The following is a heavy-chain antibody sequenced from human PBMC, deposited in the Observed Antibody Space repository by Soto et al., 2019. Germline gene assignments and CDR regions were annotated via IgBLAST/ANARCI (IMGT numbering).Heavy chain of an antibody. CDR1: GGSISSSSYY. Sequence: SETLSLTCTVSGGSISSSSYYWGWIRQPPGKGLEWIGSIYYSGSTYYNPSLKSRVTISVDTSKNQFSLKLSSVTAADTAVYYCAREPDVTTVTTGFDYWGQGTLVTAPQ. J-gene: IGHJ4*02. CDR3: AREPDVTTVTTGFDY. V-gene: IGHV4-39*02. CDR2: IYYSGST. D-gene: IGHD4-17*01.